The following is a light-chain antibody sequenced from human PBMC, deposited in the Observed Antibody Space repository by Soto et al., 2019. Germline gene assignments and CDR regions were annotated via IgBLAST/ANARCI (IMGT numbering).Light chain of an antibody. V-gene: IGKV3-20*01. J-gene: IGKJ5*01. Sequence: EIVLTQFPGTLSLSPGDRATLSCRASQSLSSSFLAWYQQKRGQAPRLLIYGASSRATGIPDRFSGSGSETDFTLSITRLEPEDFAMYYCQQYENSPITFGLGTRLEIK. CDR1: QSLSSSF. CDR3: QQYENSPIT. CDR2: GAS.